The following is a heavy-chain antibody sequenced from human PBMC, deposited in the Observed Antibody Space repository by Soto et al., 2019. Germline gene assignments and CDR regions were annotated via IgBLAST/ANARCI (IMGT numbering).Heavy chain of an antibody. CDR1: GFTFSSYG. CDR2: ISYDGSNK. D-gene: IGHD3-10*01. J-gene: IGHJ5*02. CDR3: AKDLGFGELVNWFDP. Sequence: GGSLRLSCAASGFTFSSYGMHWVRQAPGKGLEWVAVISYDGSNKYYADSVKGRFTISRDNSKNTLYLQMNSLRAEDTAVYYCAKDLGFGELVNWFDPWGQGTLVTVSS. V-gene: IGHV3-30*18.